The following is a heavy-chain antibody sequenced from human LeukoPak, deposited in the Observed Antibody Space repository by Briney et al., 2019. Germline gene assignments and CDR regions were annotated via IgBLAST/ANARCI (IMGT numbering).Heavy chain of an antibody. CDR3: VRDDYLDFIDY. J-gene: IGHJ4*02. CDR2: IYYSGST. V-gene: IGHV4-39*07. Sequence: SGTLSLTCTLSRGSLTSSNYYWGCVRQPPGKGLEWLGSIYYSGSTFYNPSLKSRVTISVDTSKNQFSLKLSSVTAADTAVYYCVRDDYLDFIDYWGQGTLVTVSS. CDR1: RGSLTSSNYY. D-gene: IGHD4-11*01.